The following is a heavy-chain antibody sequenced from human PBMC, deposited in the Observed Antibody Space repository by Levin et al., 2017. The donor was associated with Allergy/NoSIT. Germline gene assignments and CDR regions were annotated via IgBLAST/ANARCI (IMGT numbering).Heavy chain of an antibody. J-gene: IGHJ4*02. CDR2: IYYSGST. CDR1: GGSISSYY. CDR3: ASSTYYDDLIDY. V-gene: IGHV4-59*01. D-gene: IGHD3-9*01. Sequence: PSETLSLTCAVSGGSISSYYWNWIRQPPGKGLEWIGYIYYSGSTNYNPSLKSRVTISVDTSKSQFSLKLSSVTAADTAVYYCASSTYYDDLIDYWGQGTLVTVSS.